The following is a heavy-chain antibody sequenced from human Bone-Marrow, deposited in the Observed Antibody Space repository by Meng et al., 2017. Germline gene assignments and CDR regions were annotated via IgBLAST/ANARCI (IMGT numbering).Heavy chain of an antibody. D-gene: IGHD4-17*01. J-gene: IGHJ4*02. CDR3: ARAVTTTYFHFDY. V-gene: IGHV4-4*02. CDR1: GGSISSSNW. CDR2: IYHSGST. Sequence: SETLSLTCAVSGGSISSSNWWSWVRQPPGKGLEWIGEIYHSGSTNYNPSLKSRVTISVDKSKNQFSLKLSSVTAADTAVYYCARAVTTTYFHFDYWGQGTLVTVSS.